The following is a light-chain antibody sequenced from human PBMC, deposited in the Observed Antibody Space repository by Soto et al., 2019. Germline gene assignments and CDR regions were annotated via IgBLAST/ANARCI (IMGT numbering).Light chain of an antibody. V-gene: IGKV1-5*03. J-gene: IGKJ1*01. CDR1: QTISSW. Sequence: DIQMTQSPSTLTGSVXDRVTITCRASQTISSWLAWYQQKPGKAPKLLIYKASTLKSGVPSRFSGSGSGTEFALTISSLQPDDFATYYCQHYNSYSEAFGQGTKVDIK. CDR3: QHYNSYSEA. CDR2: KAS.